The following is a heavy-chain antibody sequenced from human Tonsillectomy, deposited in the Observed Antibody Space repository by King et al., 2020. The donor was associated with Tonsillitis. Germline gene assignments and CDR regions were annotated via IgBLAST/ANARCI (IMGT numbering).Heavy chain of an antibody. CDR3: ARPSIAVAGRGWFDS. V-gene: IGHV4-39*01. CDR1: SGSISSRSYY. Sequence: LQLQESGPGLVKPSETLTLTCTVSSGSISSRSYYVGWIRQPPGKRLEWIGTIYYSGTTYYNPSLKSRVTISLGMSKNQVSPKLTSLPAADTAVYYCARPSIAVAGRGWFDSWGQGTLVTVSS. J-gene: IGHJ5*01. CDR2: IYYSGTT. D-gene: IGHD6-19*01.